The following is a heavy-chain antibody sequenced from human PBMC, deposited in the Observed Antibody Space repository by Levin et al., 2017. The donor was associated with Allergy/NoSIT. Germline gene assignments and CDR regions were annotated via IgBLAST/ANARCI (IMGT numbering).Heavy chain of an antibody. CDR3: ARGRELLRAQNAFDI. Sequence: SVKVSCKASGGTFSSYAISWVRQAPGQGLEWMGGIIPIFGTANYAQKFQGRVTITADESTSTAYMELSSLRSEDTAVYYCARGRELLRAQNAFDIWGQGTMVTVSS. CDR1: GGTFSSYA. CDR2: IIPIFGTA. J-gene: IGHJ3*02. V-gene: IGHV1-69*13. D-gene: IGHD1-26*01.